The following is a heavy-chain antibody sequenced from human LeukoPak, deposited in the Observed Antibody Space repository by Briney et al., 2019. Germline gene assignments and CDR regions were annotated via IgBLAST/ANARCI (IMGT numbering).Heavy chain of an antibody. CDR3: ARDPWDYGPGSYGIPDDY. V-gene: IGHV3-48*01. D-gene: IGHD3-10*01. CDR2: ISSSSSTI. CDR1: GFTFSSYS. Sequence: GGSLRLSCAASGFTFSSYSMNWVRQAPGKGLEWVSYISSSSSTIYYADSVKGRFTISRDNAKNSLYLQMNSLRAEETAVYYCARDPWDYGPGSYGIPDDYWGQGTLVTVSS. J-gene: IGHJ4*02.